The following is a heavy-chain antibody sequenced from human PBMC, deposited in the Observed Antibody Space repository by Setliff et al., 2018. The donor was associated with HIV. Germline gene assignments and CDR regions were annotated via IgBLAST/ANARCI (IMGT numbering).Heavy chain of an antibody. J-gene: IGHJ3*01. Sequence: GGSLRLSCAASGFSLRTYAMSWVRQAPGKGLEWVSVISGSGGSTYYADSVKGRFTISRDNSKNTLYLQMNSLRAEDSAVYYCAKTPGPPGALDLWGHGTMVTVSS. CDR3: AKTPGPPGALDL. CDR1: GFSLRTYA. V-gene: IGHV3-23*01. CDR2: ISGSGGST. D-gene: IGHD7-27*01.